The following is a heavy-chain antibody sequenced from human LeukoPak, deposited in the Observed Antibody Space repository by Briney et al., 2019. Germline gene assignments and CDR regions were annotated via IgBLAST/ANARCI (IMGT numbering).Heavy chain of an antibody. J-gene: IGHJ4*02. CDR2: TYYSGST. CDR1: SGSISSSSYY. CDR3: ATCGYYDFWSGYNPATFDY. D-gene: IGHD3-3*01. Sequence: SETLSLTCTVSSGSISSSSYYWGWIRQPPGKGLEWIGSTYYSGSTYYKPSLKSRVTISVDTSENQFSLKLSSVTAADTAVYYCATCGYYDFWSGYNPATFDYWGQGTLVTVSS. V-gene: IGHV4-39*01.